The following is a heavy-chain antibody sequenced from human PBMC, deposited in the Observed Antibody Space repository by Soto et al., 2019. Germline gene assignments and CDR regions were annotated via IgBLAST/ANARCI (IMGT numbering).Heavy chain of an antibody. Sequence: ASVKVSCKASGYTFTSHPMHWVRQAPGQRLEWMGWINADNGNTEFSQKFQGRVTITRDTSASTAYMELSSLRFEDTAVFYCAGGKPEGYWGRETLVTVPS. J-gene: IGHJ4*02. CDR1: GYTFTSHP. D-gene: IGHD2-2*01. CDR2: INADNGNT. V-gene: IGHV1-3*01. CDR3: AGGKPEGY.